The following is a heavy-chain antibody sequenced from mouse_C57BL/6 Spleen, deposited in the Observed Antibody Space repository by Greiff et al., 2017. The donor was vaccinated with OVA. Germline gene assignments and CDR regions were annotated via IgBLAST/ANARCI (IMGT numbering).Heavy chain of an antibody. D-gene: IGHD1-1*01. Sequence: VQLQQPGAELVRPGSSVKLSCKASGYTFTSYWMHWVKQRPIQGLEWIGNIDPSDSDTHYNQKFKDKASLTVDKSSSTAYMQLSSLTSEDSAVDYCARGRDGSSSAGFAYWGQGTLVTVSA. CDR1: GYTFTSYW. CDR3: ARGRDGSSSAGFAY. V-gene: IGHV1-52*01. CDR2: IDPSDSDT. J-gene: IGHJ3*01.